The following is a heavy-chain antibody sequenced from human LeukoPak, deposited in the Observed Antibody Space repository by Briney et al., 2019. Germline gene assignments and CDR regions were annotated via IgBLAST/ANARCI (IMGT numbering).Heavy chain of an antibody. CDR3: VQGWRDN. V-gene: IGHV3-7*01. CDR2: INQDSSEK. J-gene: IGHJ4*02. Sequence: GGSLGLPCAASGFTFSNYWMSWVRQAPGKGLEWVANINQDSSEKYYVDSVKGRFTISRDNAKNSLYLQLNTLRPEDTAVYYCVQGWRDNWGQGTLVTVSS. CDR1: GFTFSNYW. D-gene: IGHD2-15*01.